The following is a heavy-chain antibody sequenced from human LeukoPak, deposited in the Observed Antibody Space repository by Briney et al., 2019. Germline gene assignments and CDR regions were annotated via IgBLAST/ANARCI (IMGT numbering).Heavy chain of an antibody. Sequence: GGSLRLSCAASGFTFSSYEMNWVRQAPGKGLEWVSCISSSGSTIYYADSVKGRFTVSRDDAKNSLYLQMNSLRAEDTAVCYCARVPPGSSSSYYWGQGTLVTVSS. CDR3: ARVPPGSSSSYY. CDR2: ISSSGSTI. V-gene: IGHV3-48*03. CDR1: GFTFSSYE. J-gene: IGHJ4*02. D-gene: IGHD6-6*01.